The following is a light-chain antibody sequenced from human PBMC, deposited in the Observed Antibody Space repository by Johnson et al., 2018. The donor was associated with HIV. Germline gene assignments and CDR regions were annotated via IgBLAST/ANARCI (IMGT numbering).Light chain of an antibody. V-gene: IGLV1-51*02. CDR3: GTWDSSLSAYV. CDR2: ENN. CDR1: SSNIENNY. Sequence: QSVLTQPPSVSATPGQKVTISCSGSSSNIENNYVSWYQQLPETAPKLLIYENNKRPSGIPDRFSGSKSGTSATLCVTGLQTGDEADYFCGTWDSSLSAYVFGTGTKVTVL. J-gene: IGLJ1*01.